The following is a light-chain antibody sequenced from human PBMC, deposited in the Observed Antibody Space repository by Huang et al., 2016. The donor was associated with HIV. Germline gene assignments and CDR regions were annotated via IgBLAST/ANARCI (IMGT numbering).Light chain of an antibody. J-gene: IGKJ2*01. CDR3: QQYHSTPYT. V-gene: IGKV1-NL1*01. CDR1: QAIAKA. Sequence: SSLSASVRNRVTITCRASQAIAKALAWYQQKPGKAPKLLLYAASRLESGVTSRFSGSGSGTDYTLTISSLQPEDFATYYCQQYHSTPYTFGQGTKLEIK. CDR2: AAS.